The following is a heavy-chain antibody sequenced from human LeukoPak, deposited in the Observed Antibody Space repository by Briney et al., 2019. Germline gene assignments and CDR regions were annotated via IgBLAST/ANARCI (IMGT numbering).Heavy chain of an antibody. CDR1: GFTFSSYS. J-gene: IGHJ3*02. D-gene: IGHD3-22*01. Sequence: GGSLRLSCAASGFTFSSYSMYWVRQAPGKGLEWVSYISSSSNTIYYADSVKGRFTISRDNAKNSLYLQMNSLRAEDTAVYYCANDGAYYDSSTDAFDIWGQGTMVTVSS. CDR2: ISSSSNTI. V-gene: IGHV3-48*01. CDR3: ANDGAYYDSSTDAFDI.